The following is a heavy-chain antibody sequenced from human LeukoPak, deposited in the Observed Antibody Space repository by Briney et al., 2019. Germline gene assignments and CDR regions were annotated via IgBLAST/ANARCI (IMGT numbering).Heavy chain of an antibody. D-gene: IGHD2-2*01. J-gene: IGHJ5*02. Sequence: SVKVSCKASGGTFSSYAISWVRQAPGQGLEWMGGIIPIFGTANYAQKFQGRVTITADESTSTAYMELSSLRSEDTAVYYCARDWGIVVVPAAMGWFDPWGQGTLVTVSS. CDR1: GGTFSSYA. CDR3: ARDWGIVVVPAAMGWFDP. CDR2: IIPIFGTA. V-gene: IGHV1-69*13.